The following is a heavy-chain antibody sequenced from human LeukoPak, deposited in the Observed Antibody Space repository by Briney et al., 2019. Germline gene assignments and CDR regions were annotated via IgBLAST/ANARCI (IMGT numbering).Heavy chain of an antibody. CDR1: GFTFSTYT. D-gene: IGHD3-10*01. CDR3: ARARYFGSGTYHDY. V-gene: IGHV3-48*01. Sequence: GGCLRLSCEASGFTFSTYTMSWVRQAPGKGLEWLSCITSSTYYADSVKGRFTISRDNAKNSLYLRMNSLRAEDTAVYYCARARYFGSGTYHDYWGQGTLVTVS. CDR2: ITSST. J-gene: IGHJ4*02.